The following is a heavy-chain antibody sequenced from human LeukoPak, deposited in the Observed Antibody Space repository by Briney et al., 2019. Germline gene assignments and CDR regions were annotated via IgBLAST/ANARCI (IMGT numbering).Heavy chain of an antibody. CDR3: AKCVVPADAFDY. V-gene: IGHV3-23*01. CDR1: GFAFSSYA. D-gene: IGHD2-2*01. J-gene: IGHJ4*02. Sequence: PGGSLGLSCAASGFAFSSYAMSWVRQAPGKGLEWVSAISGSGGSTYYADSVKGRFTISRNNSKNTLYLQMNSLRAEDTAVYYCAKCVVPADAFDYWGQGTLVTVSS. CDR2: ISGSGGST.